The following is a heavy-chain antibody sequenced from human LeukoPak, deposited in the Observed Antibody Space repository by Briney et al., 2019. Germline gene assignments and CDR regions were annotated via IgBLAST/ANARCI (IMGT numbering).Heavy chain of an antibody. Sequence: SETLSLTCSVSGGSISTYYWSWIRQPPGKGLEWIGYISYSGNANYNASLETRATISVDTSKNLFSLRLSSVTAADTAVYYFARHQSGSTYAYWGQGILVTVSS. D-gene: IGHD3-3*01. V-gene: IGHV4-59*08. CDR3: ARHQSGSTYAY. CDR2: ISYSGNA. J-gene: IGHJ4*02. CDR1: GGSISTYY.